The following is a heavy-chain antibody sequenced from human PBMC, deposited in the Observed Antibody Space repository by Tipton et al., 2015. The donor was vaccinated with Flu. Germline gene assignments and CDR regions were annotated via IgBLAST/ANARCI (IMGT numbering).Heavy chain of an antibody. CDR2: IYYSGST. V-gene: IGHV4-59*08. CDR1: GGSISSYY. Sequence: TLSLTCTVSGGSISSYYWSWIRQPPGKGLEWIGYIYYSGSTNYNPSLKSRVTISVDTSKNQFSLKLSSVTAADTAVYYCARSGYVGWYFDLWGRGPLVTVSS. CDR3: ARSGYVGWYFDL. D-gene: IGHD6-25*01. J-gene: IGHJ2*01.